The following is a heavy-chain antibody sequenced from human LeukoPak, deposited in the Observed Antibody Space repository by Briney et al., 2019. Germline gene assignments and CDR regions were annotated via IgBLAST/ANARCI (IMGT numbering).Heavy chain of an antibody. D-gene: IGHD3-22*01. CDR1: GISFNNYW. J-gene: IGHJ4*02. Sequence: GESLKISCAASGISFNNYWMHWVRQAPGKGLVWVSRVNSDGSSAVYADSVKGRFTISRDNARTTVYLQMSSLRPDDTATYYCATGLGHYYDYWGQGTLVIVSS. V-gene: IGHV3-74*01. CDR3: ATGLGHYYDY. CDR2: VNSDGSSA.